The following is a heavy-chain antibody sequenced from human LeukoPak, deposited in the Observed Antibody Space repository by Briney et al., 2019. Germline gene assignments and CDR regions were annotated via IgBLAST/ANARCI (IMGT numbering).Heavy chain of an antibody. V-gene: IGHV3-30-3*01. J-gene: IGHJ4*02. CDR3: AGDFRFQLDY. CDR2: ISYDGSKK. Sequence: GGSLRLSCAASGFTFSSYAMSWVRQAPGKGLEWVAVISYDGSKKNYADSLRGRFTISRDNSKNTLYLQMNSLRAEDTAVYYCAGDFRFQLDYWGQGTLVAVSS. D-gene: IGHD2-2*01. CDR1: GFTFSSYA.